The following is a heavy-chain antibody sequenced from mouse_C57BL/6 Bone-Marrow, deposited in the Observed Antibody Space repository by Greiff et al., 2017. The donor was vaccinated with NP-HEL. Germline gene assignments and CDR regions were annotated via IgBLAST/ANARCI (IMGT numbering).Heavy chain of an antibody. D-gene: IGHD1-1*01. CDR3: VRITTVSWYFDV. CDR1: GFSFNTYA. CDR2: IRSKSNNYAT. J-gene: IGHJ1*03. V-gene: IGHV10-1*01. Sequence: EVKLMESGGGLVQPKGTLKLSCAASGFSFNTYAMNWVRQAPGKGLEWVARIRSKSNNYATYYADSVKDRFTISRDDSESMLNLQMNNLKTEDTAMYYCVRITTVSWYFDVWGTGTTVTVSS.